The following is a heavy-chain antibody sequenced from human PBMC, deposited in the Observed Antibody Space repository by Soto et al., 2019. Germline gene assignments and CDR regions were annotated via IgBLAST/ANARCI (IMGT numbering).Heavy chain of an antibody. CDR1: GYSISSGYY. V-gene: IGHV4-38-2*02. J-gene: IGHJ4*02. Sequence: PSEPLSLPCEVSGYSISSGYYWGWIRQPPGKGLEWIGSIYHSGSTYYNPSLKSRVTISVDTSKNQFSLKLSSVTAADTAVYYCARDNRLDYYDSSGSSRDYWGQGTLVTVSS. CDR3: ARDNRLDYYDSSGSSRDY. CDR2: IYHSGST. D-gene: IGHD3-22*01.